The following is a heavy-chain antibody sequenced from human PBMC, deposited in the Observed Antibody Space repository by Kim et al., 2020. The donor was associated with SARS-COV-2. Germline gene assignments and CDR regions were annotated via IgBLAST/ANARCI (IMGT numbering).Heavy chain of an antibody. J-gene: IGHJ4*02. D-gene: IGHD2-2*02. V-gene: IGHV3-23*01. CDR3: ANIVVVPAAIHWQGYFDY. Sequence: KGRFTISRENSKNTLYLQMNSLRAEDTAVYYCANIVVVPAAIHWQGYFDYWGQGTLVTVSS.